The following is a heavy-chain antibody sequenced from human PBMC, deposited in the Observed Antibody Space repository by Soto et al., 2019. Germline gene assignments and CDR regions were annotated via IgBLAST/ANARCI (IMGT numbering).Heavy chain of an antibody. CDR3: ASDTGQYQLLSEPAGY. CDR1: GGTFSSYA. D-gene: IGHD2-2*01. V-gene: IGHV1-69*01. J-gene: IGHJ4*02. CDR2: IIPIFGTA. Sequence: QVQLVQSGAEVKKPGSSVKVSCKASGGTFSSYAISWVRQAPGQGLEWMGGIIPIFGTANYAQKIQGRVTITADESTSTAYMELSSLRSEYTAVYYCASDTGQYQLLSEPAGYWGQGTLVTVSS.